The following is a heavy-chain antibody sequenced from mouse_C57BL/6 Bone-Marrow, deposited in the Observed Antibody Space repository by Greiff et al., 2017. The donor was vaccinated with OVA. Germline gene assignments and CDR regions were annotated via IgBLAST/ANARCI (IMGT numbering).Heavy chain of an antibody. CDR2: ISGGGGNT. D-gene: IGHD1-3*01. V-gene: IGHV5-9*01. J-gene: IGHJ2*01. CDR3: ARHKSNYFDY. Sequence: SGGGLVKPGGSLKLSCAASGFTFSSYTMSWVRQTPEKRLEWVATISGGGGNTYYPDSVKGRFTISRDNAKNTLYLQMSSLRSEDTALYYCARHKSNYFDYWGQGTTLTVSS. CDR1: GFTFSSYT.